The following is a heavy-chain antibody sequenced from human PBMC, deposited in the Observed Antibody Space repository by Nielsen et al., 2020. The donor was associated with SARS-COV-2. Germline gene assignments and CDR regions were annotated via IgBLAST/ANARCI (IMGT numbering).Heavy chain of an antibody. D-gene: IGHD4-11*01. V-gene: IGHV1-18*01. J-gene: IGHJ6*02. CDR2: ISAYNGNT. CDR1: GYTFTSYG. Sequence: ASVKVSCKASGYTFTSYGISWVRQAPGQGLEWMGWISAYNGNTNYAQKLQGRVTMTTDTSTSTAYMELRSLRSDDTAVYYCARAGGGIRDYMYYYYGMDVWGQGTTVTVPS. CDR3: ARAGGGIRDYMYYYYGMDV.